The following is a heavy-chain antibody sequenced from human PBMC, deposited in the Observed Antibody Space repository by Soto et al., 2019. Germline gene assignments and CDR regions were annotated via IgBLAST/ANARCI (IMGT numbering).Heavy chain of an antibody. J-gene: IGHJ6*02. CDR3: AKDNYSSGWYDYYYYGMDV. CDR1: GFTFSSYA. CDR2: ISGSGGST. D-gene: IGHD6-13*01. Sequence: PGGSLRLSCAASGFTFSSYAMSWVRQAPGKGLEWVSAISGSGGSTYYADSVKGRFTISRDNSKNTLYLQMNSLRAEDTAVYYCAKDNYSSGWYDYYYYGMDVWGQGTTVTVSS. V-gene: IGHV3-23*01.